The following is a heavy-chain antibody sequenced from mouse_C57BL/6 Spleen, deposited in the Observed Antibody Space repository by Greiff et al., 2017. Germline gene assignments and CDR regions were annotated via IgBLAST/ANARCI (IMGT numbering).Heavy chain of an antibody. V-gene: IGHV3-6*01. CDR3: ARGSYDYDVAMDY. CDR1: GYSITSGYY. J-gene: IGHJ4*01. D-gene: IGHD2-4*01. CDR2: ISYDGSN. Sequence: EVKLQESGPGLVKPSQSLSLTCSVTGYSITSGYYWNWIRQFPGNKLEWMGYISYDGSNNYNPSLKNRISITRDTSKNQFFLKLNSVTTEDTATYYCARGSYDYDVAMDYWGQGTSVTVSS.